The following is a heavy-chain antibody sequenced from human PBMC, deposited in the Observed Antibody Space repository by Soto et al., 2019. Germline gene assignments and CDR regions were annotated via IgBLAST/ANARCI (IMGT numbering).Heavy chain of an antibody. Sequence: QVQLQESGPGQLKPSETLSLSCTVSGGPISSYYWTWIRQPPGKGLEWIGYIHYSGCTDYNPSLKSRVTISLNASKHQSSMRLSSVTAADTAVYYCARGRNSRTEYCGIDRCAWFAPWGQGTLVTVSS. CDR3: ARGRNSRTEYCGIDRCAWFAP. CDR1: GGPISSYY. J-gene: IGHJ5*02. CDR2: IHYSGCT. D-gene: IGHD2-21*01. V-gene: IGHV4-59*01.